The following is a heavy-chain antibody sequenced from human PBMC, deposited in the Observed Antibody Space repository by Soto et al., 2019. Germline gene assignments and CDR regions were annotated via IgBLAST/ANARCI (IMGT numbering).Heavy chain of an antibody. V-gene: IGHV3-30*18. J-gene: IGHJ3*02. CDR3: AKDLEHGGRGTFKT. CDR2: ISYDGSNK. Sequence: QVQLVESGGGVVQPGRSLRLSCAASGFTFSSYGMHWVRQAPGKGLEWVALISYDGSNKYYADSVKGRFTISRDNSKNTLYLQMNSLRTEDPAVYYCAKDLEHGGRGTFKTWGQGTMVTVSS. D-gene: IGHD3-10*01. CDR1: GFTFSSYG.